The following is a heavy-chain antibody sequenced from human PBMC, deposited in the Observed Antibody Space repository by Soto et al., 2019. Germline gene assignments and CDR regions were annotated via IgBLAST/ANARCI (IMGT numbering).Heavy chain of an antibody. CDR1: GHRFTTYW. D-gene: IGHD6-13*01. CDR3: ARHGIADYGMDV. V-gene: IGHV5-10-1*01. J-gene: IGHJ6*02. Sequence: RGESLKISCKTSGHRFTTYWISWVRQMPGKGLEYMGKINPSDSYTNYSPSFQGHVTISADKSISTAYLQWSSLKASDTAMYYCARHGIADYGMDVWGQGTTVTVSS. CDR2: INPSDSYT.